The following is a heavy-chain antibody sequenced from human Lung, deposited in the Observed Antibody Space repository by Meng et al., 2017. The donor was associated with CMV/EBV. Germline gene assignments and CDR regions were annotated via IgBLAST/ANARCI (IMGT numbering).Heavy chain of an antibody. V-gene: IGHV1-2*02. D-gene: IGHD2-2*01. CDR2: INPNSGGT. CDR1: GYTFTGYY. Sequence: SVXVSXXASGYTFTGYYMHWVRQAPGQGLEWMGWINPNSGGTNYAQKFQGRVTMTRDTSISTAYMELSRLRSDDTAVYYCARDRVPAAFRDYGMDVWGQGXTVTFSS. J-gene: IGHJ6*02. CDR3: ARDRVPAAFRDYGMDV.